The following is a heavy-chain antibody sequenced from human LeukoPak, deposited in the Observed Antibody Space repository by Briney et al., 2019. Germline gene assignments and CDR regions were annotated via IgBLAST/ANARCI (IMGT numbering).Heavy chain of an antibody. CDR3: AKGARKVVNPYYFDY. D-gene: IGHD3-22*01. CDR2: INSDGINT. V-gene: IGHV3-74*01. CDR1: GFTFSNYW. Sequence: GGPLRLSCAASGFTFSNYWMHWVRQAPGKGLVWVSRINSDGINTSYADSVKGRFTISRDNAKNTLNLQMNSLRAEDTAIYYCAKGARKVVNPYYFDYWGQGTLVTVSS. J-gene: IGHJ4*02.